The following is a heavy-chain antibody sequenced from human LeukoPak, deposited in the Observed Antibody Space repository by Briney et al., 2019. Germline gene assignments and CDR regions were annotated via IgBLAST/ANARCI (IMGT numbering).Heavy chain of an antibody. D-gene: IGHD3-22*01. CDR2: IRYDGSNK. CDR3: ATDLTMNHWYFDL. CDR1: GFTFSSYG. Sequence: GGSLRLSCAASGFTFSSYGMHWVRQAPGKGLEWVAFIRYDGSNKYYADSVKGRFTISRDNSKNTLYLQMNSLRAEDTAVYYCATDLTMNHWYFDLWGRGTLVTVSS. J-gene: IGHJ2*01. V-gene: IGHV3-30*02.